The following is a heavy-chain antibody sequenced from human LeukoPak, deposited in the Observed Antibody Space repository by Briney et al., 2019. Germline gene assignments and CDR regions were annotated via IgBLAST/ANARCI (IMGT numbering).Heavy chain of an antibody. D-gene: IGHD3-9*01. V-gene: IGHV1-24*01. CDR1: GYTLTELS. CDR3: QTTTYDILTGRNPNRFDP. J-gene: IGHJ5*02. Sequence: GASVKVSCKVSGYTLTELSMHWVRQAPGKGLEWMGGFDPEDGETIYAQKFQGRVNMTEDASKDTAYMELSSLRSEDTVFYYSQTTTYDILTGRNPNRFDPWGQGTLVTVSS. CDR2: FDPEDGET.